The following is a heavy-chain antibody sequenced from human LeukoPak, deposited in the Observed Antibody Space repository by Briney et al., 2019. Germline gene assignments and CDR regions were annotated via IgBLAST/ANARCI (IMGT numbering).Heavy chain of an antibody. CDR2: IYYSGST. CDR3: ARSTDYPFDY. J-gene: IGHJ4*02. V-gene: IGHV4-59*08. CDR1: GGSISSYY. Sequence: PSETLSLTCTVSGGSISSYYWSWIRQPPGKGLEWIGYIYYSGSTNYNPSLKSRVTISVDTSKNQFSLKLSSVTAADTAVYYCARSTDYPFDYWGQGTLVTVSS. D-gene: IGHD4-11*01.